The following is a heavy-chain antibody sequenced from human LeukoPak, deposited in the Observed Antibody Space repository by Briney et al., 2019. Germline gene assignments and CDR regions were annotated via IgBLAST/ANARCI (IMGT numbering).Heavy chain of an antibody. CDR1: GGSISSSNW. CDR2: IYHSGST. J-gene: IGHJ6*02. CDR3: ARDLRQPETSSSWYPIGRYYYGMDV. V-gene: IGHV4-4*02. D-gene: IGHD6-13*01. Sequence: KASGTLSLTCAVSGGSISSSNWWSWVRQPPGKGLEWIGEIYHSGSTNYNPSLKSRVTISVDKSKNQFSLKLSSVTAADTAVYYCARDLRQPETSSSWYPIGRYYYGMDVWGQGTTVTVSS.